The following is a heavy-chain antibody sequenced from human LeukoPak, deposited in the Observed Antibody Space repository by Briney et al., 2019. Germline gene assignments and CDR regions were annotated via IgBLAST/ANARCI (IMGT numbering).Heavy chain of an antibody. V-gene: IGHV1-8*03. CDR3: ASSRRFGESAFDY. J-gene: IGHJ4*02. Sequence: ASVKVSCKASGYTFTSYDINWVRQATGQGLEWMGWMNPNSGNTGYAQKFQGRVTITRNTSISTAYMELSSLRSEDTAVYYCASSRRFGESAFDYWGQGTLVTVSS. D-gene: IGHD3-10*01. CDR1: GYTFTSYD. CDR2: MNPNSGNT.